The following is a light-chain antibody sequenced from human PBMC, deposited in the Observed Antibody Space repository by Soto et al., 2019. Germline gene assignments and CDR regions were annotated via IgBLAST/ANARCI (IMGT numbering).Light chain of an antibody. CDR1: QSISSY. Sequence: DIQITQSPSSLSSSVLERLTITCRASQSISSYLNWYHQKPGKAPKLLIYAASSLQSGVPSRFSGSGSGTDFTLTISSLQPEDFATYYCQQSYSTTITFGQGTRLEIK. CDR3: QQSYSTTIT. J-gene: IGKJ5*01. V-gene: IGKV1-39*01. CDR2: AAS.